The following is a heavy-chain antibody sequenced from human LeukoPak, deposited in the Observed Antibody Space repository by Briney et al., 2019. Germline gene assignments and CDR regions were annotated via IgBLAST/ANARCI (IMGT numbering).Heavy chain of an antibody. CDR1: GFSFSSYS. D-gene: IGHD5-24*01. CDR3: ATMAPDWYFDL. J-gene: IGHJ2*01. V-gene: IGHV3-48*01. CDR2: ISSSSSII. Sequence: GGSLRLSCAASGFSFSSYSMHWVRQAPGKGLEWVSYISSSSSIIYYADSVKGRITVSRDNAKNSLFLQMNSLRAEDTAVYYCATMAPDWYFDLWGRGTLVTVSS.